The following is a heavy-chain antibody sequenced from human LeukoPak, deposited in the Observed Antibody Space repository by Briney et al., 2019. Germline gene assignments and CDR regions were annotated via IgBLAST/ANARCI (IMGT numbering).Heavy chain of an antibody. CDR1: GFTFSSHD. V-gene: IGHV3-13*01. D-gene: IGHD3-10*02. J-gene: IGHJ4*02. Sequence: GGSPRLSCAASGFTFSSHDMYWVRQTGKRLEWVAASDSTGDTYYLDSVKGRFTISRETVKNSLSLQMNSLRVGDTGVYYCARGKTGDDYVVFDYWGQGVLVTVSS. CDR3: ARGKTGDDYVVFDY. CDR2: SDSTGDT.